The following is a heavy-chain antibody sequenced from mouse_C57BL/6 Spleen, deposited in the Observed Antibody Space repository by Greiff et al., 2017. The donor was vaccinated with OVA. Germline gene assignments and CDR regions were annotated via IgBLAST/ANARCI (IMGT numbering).Heavy chain of an antibody. CDR3: ARIHYGSSYDY. V-gene: IGHV1-69*01. D-gene: IGHD1-1*01. CDR1: GYTFTSYW. Sequence: VKLQQPGAELVMPGASVKLSCKASGYTFTSYWMHWVKQRPGQGLEWIGEIDPSDSYTNYNQKFKGKSTLTVDKSSSTAYMQLSSLTSEDAAVYYCARIHYGSSYDYWGQGTLVTVSA. J-gene: IGHJ3*01. CDR2: IDPSDSYT.